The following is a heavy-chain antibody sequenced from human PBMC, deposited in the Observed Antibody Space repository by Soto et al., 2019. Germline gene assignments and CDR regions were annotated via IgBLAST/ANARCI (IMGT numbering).Heavy chain of an antibody. J-gene: IGHJ4*02. D-gene: IGHD6-6*01. CDR2: VYYTGST. CDR3: ARSIAVLSSHIDH. Sequence: SETLSLTCRVSGGSMSGYYWSWIRQAPGKGLEWIGYVYYTGSTNYNPSLQSRVTISVDTSNKQFSLSLSLVTAADTAVYFCARSIAVLSSHIDHWGQGIRVTVSS. CDR1: GGSMSGYY. V-gene: IGHV4-59*01.